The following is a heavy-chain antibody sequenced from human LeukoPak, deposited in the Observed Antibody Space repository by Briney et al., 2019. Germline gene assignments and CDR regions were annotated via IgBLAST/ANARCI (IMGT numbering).Heavy chain of an antibody. CDR2: IYYSGST. J-gene: IGHJ6*02. D-gene: IGHD2-15*01. CDR1: GDSISSFY. Sequence: PSETLSLTCTVSGDSISSFYWSWIRQPPGKGLEWIGYIYYSGSTTYNPSLKSRVTILVDTSKNQFSLKLSSVTAADTAVYYCARHGGGGTYHYYYGMDVWGQGTTVTVSS. CDR3: ARHGGGGTYHYYYGMDV. V-gene: IGHV4-59*08.